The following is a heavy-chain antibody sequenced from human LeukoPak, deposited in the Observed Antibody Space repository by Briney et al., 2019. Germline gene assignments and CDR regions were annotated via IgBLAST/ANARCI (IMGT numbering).Heavy chain of an antibody. D-gene: IGHD4-23*01. Sequence: GALKLSCAPPRFTPINNYGRWGRPAPGKGLEWVSGIYPSGRTYYSESVKGRFTISRDNSRNTVYLQMNSLRAEDTAMYYCARDPDDYGGRDWGQGTLVTVAS. CDR2: IYPSGRT. V-gene: IGHV3-53*01. CDR1: RFTPINNY. J-gene: IGHJ4*02. CDR3: ARDPDDYGGRD.